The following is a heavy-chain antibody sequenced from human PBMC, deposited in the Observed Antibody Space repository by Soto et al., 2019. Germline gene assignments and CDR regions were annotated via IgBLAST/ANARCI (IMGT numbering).Heavy chain of an antibody. V-gene: IGHV3-30-3*01. D-gene: IGHD1-7*01. Sequence: QVQLVESGGGVVQPGRSLRLSCAASGFTFSSYAMHWVRQAPGKGLEWVAVISYDGSNKYYADSVKGRFTISRDNSKNTLYLQMNSLRAEDTAVYYCARARLELRAFDIWGQGTMVTVSS. J-gene: IGHJ3*02. CDR2: ISYDGSNK. CDR3: ARARLELRAFDI. CDR1: GFTFSSYA.